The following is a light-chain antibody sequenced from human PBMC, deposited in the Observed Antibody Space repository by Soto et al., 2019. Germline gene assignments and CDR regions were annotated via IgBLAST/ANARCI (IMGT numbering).Light chain of an antibody. CDR2: GAS. CDR3: QESPRT. CDR1: QSVRSDY. Sequence: EIVFTQSPVTLSLSPGETATLSCRASQSVRSDYLAWYQQKPGQAPRLHIYGASSRATGIPDRFSGSGSGTDFTLTISRLEPEDFAVYYCQESPRTFGQGTKVDI. J-gene: IGKJ1*01. V-gene: IGKV3-20*01.